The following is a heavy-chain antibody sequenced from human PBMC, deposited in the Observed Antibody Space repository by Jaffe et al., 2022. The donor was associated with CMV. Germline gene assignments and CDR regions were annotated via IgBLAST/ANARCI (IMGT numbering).Heavy chain of an antibody. CDR3: ARVLGDSSGYYVPGYYYYGMDV. V-gene: IGHV1-46*01. CDR2: INPSGGST. D-gene: IGHD3-22*01. J-gene: IGHJ6*02. Sequence: QVQLVQSGAEVKKPGASVKVSCKASGYTFTSYYMHWVRQAPGQGLEWMGIINPSGGSTSYAQKFQGRVTMTRDTSTSTVYMELSSLRSEDTAVYYCARVLGDSSGYYVPGYYYYGMDVWGQGTTVTVSS. CDR1: GYTFTSYY.